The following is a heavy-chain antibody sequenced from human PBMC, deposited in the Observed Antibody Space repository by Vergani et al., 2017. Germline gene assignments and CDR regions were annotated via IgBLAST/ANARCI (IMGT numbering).Heavy chain of an antibody. D-gene: IGHD1-20*01. Sequence: QVQLVQSGAEVKKPGASVKVSCKASGYTFTDYYMHWVRQAPGQGLEWMGWINPNSGGTNYAQKFQGRFTMTRDTAISTAYMELSRLRSDDTAVYYCANSWNPTPPFDPWGQGTLVTVSS. V-gene: IGHV1-2*02. CDR3: ANSWNPTPPFDP. CDR1: GYTFTDYY. CDR2: INPNSGGT. J-gene: IGHJ5*02.